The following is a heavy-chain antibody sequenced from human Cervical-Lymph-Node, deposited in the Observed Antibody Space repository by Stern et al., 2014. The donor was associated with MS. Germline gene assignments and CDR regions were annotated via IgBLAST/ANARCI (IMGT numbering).Heavy chain of an antibody. CDR3: ATTFH. J-gene: IGHJ4*02. CDR2: IIPMYGTT. D-gene: IGHD3-16*01. V-gene: IGHV1-69*01. CDR1: GGTFSDV. Sequence: VQLVESGPEVKKPGSSVKLSCKASGGTFSDVINRVRQAPRQGLDWMGGIIPMYGTTNCAQKFQSRVKITADESMTTGYIELTSLTSEDTALYYCATTFHWGQGTLITVSS.